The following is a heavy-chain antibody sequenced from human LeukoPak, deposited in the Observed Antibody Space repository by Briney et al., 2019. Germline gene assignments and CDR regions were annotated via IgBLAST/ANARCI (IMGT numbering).Heavy chain of an antibody. D-gene: IGHD6-6*01. J-gene: IGHJ4*02. CDR3: ARGPNSNWSGLDF. V-gene: IGHV3-74*01. CDR1: GFTFSTYL. Sequence: GGSLRLSCAASGFTFSTYLMHWVRQAPGKGLVWVSRINTDGSIATYADSVKGRFTISRDNAKNTLYLQMNSLRDEDTAVYYCARGPNSNWSGLDFWGQGTLLTVSS. CDR2: INTDGSIA.